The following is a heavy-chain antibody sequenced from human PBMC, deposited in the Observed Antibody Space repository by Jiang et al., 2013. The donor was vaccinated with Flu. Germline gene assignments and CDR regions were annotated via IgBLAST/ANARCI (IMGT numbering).Heavy chain of an antibody. V-gene: IGHV3-49*03. Sequence: LVQPGRSLRLSCTASGFTFGDYAMSWFRQAPGKGLEWVGFIRSKAYGGTTEYAASVKGRFTISRDDSKSIAYLQMNSLKTEDTAVYYCTRDGGMVRGVTFDYWGQGTLVTVSS. J-gene: IGHJ4*02. CDR2: IRSKAYGGTT. D-gene: IGHD3-10*01. CDR1: GFTFGDYA. CDR3: TRDGGMVRGVTFDY.